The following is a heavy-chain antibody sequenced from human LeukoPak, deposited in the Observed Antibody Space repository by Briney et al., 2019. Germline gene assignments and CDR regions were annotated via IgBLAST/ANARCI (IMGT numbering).Heavy chain of an antibody. V-gene: IGHV3-30*04. D-gene: IGHD3-16*01. J-gene: IGHJ6*03. Sequence: GGSLRLSCAASGFTFSSYAMHWVRQAPGKGLEWAAVISYDGSNKYYADSVKGRFTISRDNSKNTLYLQMNSLRAEDTAVYYCAREYDRYYYYYMDVWGKGTTVTISS. CDR1: GFTFSSYA. CDR2: ISYDGSNK. CDR3: AREYDRYYYYYMDV.